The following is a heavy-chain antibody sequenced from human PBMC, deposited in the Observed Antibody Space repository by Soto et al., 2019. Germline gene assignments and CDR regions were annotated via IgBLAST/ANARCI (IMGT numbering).Heavy chain of an antibody. V-gene: IGHV3-66*01. CDR2: IYSGGST. Sequence: GGPLRLSCAASGFTVSSNYMSWVRQAPGKGLEWVSVIYSGGSTYYADSVKGRFTISRDNSKNTLYLQMNSLRAEDTAVYYCARDSPGGTAMGLYYYYGMDVWGQGTTVTVSS. D-gene: IGHD5-18*01. CDR3: ARDSPGGTAMGLYYYYGMDV. J-gene: IGHJ6*02. CDR1: GFTVSSNY.